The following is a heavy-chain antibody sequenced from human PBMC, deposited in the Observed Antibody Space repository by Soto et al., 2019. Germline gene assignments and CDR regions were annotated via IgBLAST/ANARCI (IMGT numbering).Heavy chain of an antibody. J-gene: IGHJ6*02. CDR1: GFNFSDYY. CDR2: ISSSGSTI. Sequence: GGSLRLSCAASGFNFSDYYMSWIRQAPGKGLEWVSYISSSGSTIYYADSVKGRFTISRDNAKNSLYLQMNSLRAEDTAVYYCARAVPSPYYYYGMDVWGQGTTVTVSS. CDR3: ARAVPSPYYYYGMDV. V-gene: IGHV3-11*01.